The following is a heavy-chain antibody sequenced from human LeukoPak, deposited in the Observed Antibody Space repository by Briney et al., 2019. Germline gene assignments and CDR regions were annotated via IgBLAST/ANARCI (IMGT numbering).Heavy chain of an antibody. CDR3: ARIVGGDIDY. CDR1: GFTFSSYS. D-gene: IGHD5-12*01. V-gene: IGHV3-21*01. J-gene: IGHJ4*02. CDR2: ISSSSSYI. Sequence: GGSLRLSCAASGFTFSSYSMDWVRQAPGKGLEWVSSISSSSSYIYYADSVKGRFTISRDNAKNSLYLQMNSLRAEDTAVYYCARIVGGDIDYWGQGTLVTVSS.